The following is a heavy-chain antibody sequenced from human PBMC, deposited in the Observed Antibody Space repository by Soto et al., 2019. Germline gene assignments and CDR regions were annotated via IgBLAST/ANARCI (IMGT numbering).Heavy chain of an antibody. V-gene: IGHV3-73*01. CDR3: TRGSVLRFLEWLEAKSYYMDV. Sequence: EVQLVESGGGLVQPGGSLKLSCAASGFTFSGSAMHWVRQASGKGLEWVGRIRSKANSYATAYVTSVKGRFTISRDDSKNTAYLQMNSLKTEDTAVYYCTRGSVLRFLEWLEAKSYYMDVWGKGTTVTVSS. D-gene: IGHD3-3*01. CDR2: IRSKANSYAT. CDR1: GFTFSGSA. J-gene: IGHJ6*03.